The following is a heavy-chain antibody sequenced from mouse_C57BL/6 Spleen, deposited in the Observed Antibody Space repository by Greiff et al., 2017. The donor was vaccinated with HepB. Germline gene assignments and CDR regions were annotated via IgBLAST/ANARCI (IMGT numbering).Heavy chain of an antibody. Sequence: VQLQQSGPELVKPGASVKISCKASGYAFSSSWMNWVKQRPGKGLEWIGRIYPGDGDTNYNGKFKGKATLTADKSSSTAYMQLSSLTSEDSAVYFCARRLDSSGYWFAYWGQGTLVTVSA. CDR3: ARRLDSSGYWFAY. J-gene: IGHJ3*01. V-gene: IGHV1-82*01. CDR2: IYPGDGDT. D-gene: IGHD3-2*02. CDR1: GYAFSSSW.